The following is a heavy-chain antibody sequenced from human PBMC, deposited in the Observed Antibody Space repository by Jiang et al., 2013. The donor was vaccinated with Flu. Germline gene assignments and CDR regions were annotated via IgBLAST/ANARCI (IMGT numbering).Heavy chain of an antibody. CDR3: AKDISNNVLHSTFDS. V-gene: IGHV3-43*01. CDR2: INGNADST. CDR1: GFPFRDYM. D-gene: IGHD4-11*01. J-gene: IGHJ4*02. Sequence: RLSCAASGFPFRDYMMHWVRQAPGKGLEWVSLINGNADSTYYANSVRGRFTISRDNGKRSLFLEMKSLTTEDTAVYFCAKDISNNVLHSTFDSWGQGTLVTVSS.